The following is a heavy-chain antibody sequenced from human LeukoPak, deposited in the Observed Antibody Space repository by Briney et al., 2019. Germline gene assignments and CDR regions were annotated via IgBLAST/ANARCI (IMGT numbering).Heavy chain of an antibody. CDR3: VRDLQD. Sequence: RGSLRLSCARPRLTLSGYWMQWVRQAPGGGLVWVSRINGDGSITNYADSVKGRFTISRDNAKNTLFLQMDSLRDEDTAVYYCVRDLQDWGQGTLVTVSS. CDR1: RLTLSGYW. CDR2: INGDGSIT. J-gene: IGHJ4*02. V-gene: IGHV3-74*01.